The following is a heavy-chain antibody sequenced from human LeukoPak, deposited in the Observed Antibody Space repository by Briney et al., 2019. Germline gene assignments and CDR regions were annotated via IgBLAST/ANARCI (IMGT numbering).Heavy chain of an antibody. CDR3: ARDQFEWELPYYFDY. CDR2: ISSSSYI. V-gene: IGHV3-69-1*01. CDR1: GFTVSSNS. Sequence: GGSLRLSCTVSGFTVSSNSMSWVRQAPGKGLEWVSSISSSSYIYYADSVKGRFTISRDNAKNSLYLQMNSLRAEDTAVYYCARDQFEWELPYYFDYWGQGTLVTVSS. J-gene: IGHJ4*02. D-gene: IGHD1-26*01.